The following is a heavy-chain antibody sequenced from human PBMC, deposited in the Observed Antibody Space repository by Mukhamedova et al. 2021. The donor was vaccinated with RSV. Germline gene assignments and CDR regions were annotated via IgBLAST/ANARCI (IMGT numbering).Heavy chain of an antibody. Sequence: WVRQAPGQRLEWMGWINAGNGDTKYSQKFPGRVTITRDTSISTAYLELSRLTSDDTAVYYCARAEDPWGQGTLVTVSS. V-gene: IGHV1-3*01. CDR3: ARAEDP. J-gene: IGHJ5*02. CDR2: INAGNGDT.